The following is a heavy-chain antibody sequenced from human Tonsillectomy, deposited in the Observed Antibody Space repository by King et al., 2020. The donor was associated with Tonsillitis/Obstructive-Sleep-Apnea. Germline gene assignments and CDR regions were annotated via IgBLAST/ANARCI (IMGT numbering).Heavy chain of an antibody. CDR3: ARQAEANSGYVYFDY. D-gene: IGHD5-12*01. V-gene: IGHV5-51*01. CDR1: GYSFTTYW. J-gene: IGHJ4*02. CDR2: IYPGDSDT. Sequence: LQLVQSGAEVKKPGESLKISCKGSGYSFTTYWIGWVRQMPGKGLEWMGIIYPGDSDTRDSPSFQGQVTISADKSISTAYLQWSSLKASDTAMYYCARQAEANSGYVYFDYWGQGTLVTVSS.